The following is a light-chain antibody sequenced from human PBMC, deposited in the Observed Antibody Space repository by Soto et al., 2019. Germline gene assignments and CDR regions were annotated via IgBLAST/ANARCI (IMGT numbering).Light chain of an antibody. V-gene: IGLV2-11*01. Sequence: QSVLTQPRSVSGSPGQSVTISCTGTSSDVGGYNYVSWYQQHPGKAPKLMIYDVSERPSGVPDRFSASKSANTASLTISGLQAEDEADYYRCSYAGSYTYVFGTGTKVTVL. J-gene: IGLJ1*01. CDR1: SSDVGGYNY. CDR2: DVS. CDR3: CSYAGSYTYV.